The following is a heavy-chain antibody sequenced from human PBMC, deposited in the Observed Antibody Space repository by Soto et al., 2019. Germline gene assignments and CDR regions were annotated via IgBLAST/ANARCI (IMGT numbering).Heavy chain of an antibody. CDR3: ATMAHHNDFWSANYYFAY. Sequence: QLQLRESGPGLVRPSETLSLTCTVSGGDVTSSRYYWAWIRQTPGKGLEWIATIYYGGSNYYSASLKGRVTISIDASKNQSSLKMTSVTAANTAVYFWATMAHHNDFWSANYYFAYWGQGTLVTVSS. D-gene: IGHD3-3*01. CDR1: GGDVTSSRYY. J-gene: IGHJ4*02. V-gene: IGHV4-39*01. CDR2: IYYGGSN.